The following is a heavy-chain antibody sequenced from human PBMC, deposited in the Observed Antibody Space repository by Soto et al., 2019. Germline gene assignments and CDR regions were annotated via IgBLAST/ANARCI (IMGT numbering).Heavy chain of an antibody. CDR2: IEPSDSQT. J-gene: IGHJ1*01. V-gene: IGHV5-10-1*01. CDR1: GERFSRDW. Sequence: EQALRVSYTGSGERFSRDWISWVRQRPGKGLEWMGRIEPSDSQTYYSPSFRGHVTIAVTKSITTVFLQWSSLRASDTAMYYCARQIFDSLLVPQSQSSTVFWCQGTL. CDR3: ARQIFDSLLVPQSQSSTVF. D-gene: IGHD2-8*02.